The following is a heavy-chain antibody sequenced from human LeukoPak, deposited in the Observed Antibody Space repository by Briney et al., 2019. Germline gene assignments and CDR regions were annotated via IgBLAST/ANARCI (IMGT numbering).Heavy chain of an antibody. J-gene: IGHJ4*02. D-gene: IGHD1-7*01. CDR3: AREPTTPTSLLLDY. Sequence: PGRSLRLSCAASGFTFSSYGMHWVRQAPGKGLEWVAVISYDGSNKYYTDSVKGRFTISRDNSKNTLYLQMNSLRAEDTAVYYCAREPTTPTSLLLDYWGQGTLVTVSS. CDR1: GFTFSSYG. V-gene: IGHV3-30*03. CDR2: ISYDGSNK.